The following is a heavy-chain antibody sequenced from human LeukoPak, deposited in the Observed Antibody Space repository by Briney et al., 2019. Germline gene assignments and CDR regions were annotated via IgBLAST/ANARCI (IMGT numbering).Heavy chain of an antibody. D-gene: IGHD3-10*01. CDR1: GYTFTGYY. Sequence: EASVKVSCKASGYTFTGYYMHWVRQAPGQGLGWMGWINPNSGGTNYAQKFQGRVTMTRDTSISTAYMELSRLRSDDTAVYYCARGPVQLWFGELSPPGMDVWGQGTTVTVSS. CDR2: INPNSGGT. J-gene: IGHJ6*02. CDR3: ARGPVQLWFGELSPPGMDV. V-gene: IGHV1-2*02.